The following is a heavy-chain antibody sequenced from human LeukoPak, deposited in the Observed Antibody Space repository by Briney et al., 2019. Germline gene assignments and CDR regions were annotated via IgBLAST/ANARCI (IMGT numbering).Heavy chain of an antibody. D-gene: IGHD4-23*01. V-gene: IGHV4-34*01. CDR1: GGSFSGYY. Sequence: SETLSLTCAVYGGSFSGYYWSWIRQPPGKGLEWIGEINHSGSTNYNPSLKSRVTITVDTSKNQFSLKLSSVTAADTAVYYCARAGTGGGRTLISVITPPRKSARAWYWFDPWGQGTLVTVSS. CDR2: INHSGST. J-gene: IGHJ5*02. CDR3: ARAGTGGGRTLISVITPPRKSARAWYWFDP.